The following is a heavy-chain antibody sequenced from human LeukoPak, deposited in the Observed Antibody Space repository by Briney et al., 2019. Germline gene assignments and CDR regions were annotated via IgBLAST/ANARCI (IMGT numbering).Heavy chain of an antibody. CDR1: GGSISSYY. Sequence: ASETLSLTCTVSGGSISSYYWSWIRQPPGKGLEWIGYIYYSGSTNYNPPLKSRVTISVDTSKNQFSLKLSSVTAADTAVYYCARFGYGSGSYSADYWGQGTLVTVSS. CDR2: IYYSGST. J-gene: IGHJ4*02. V-gene: IGHV4-59*08. CDR3: ARFGYGSGSYSADY. D-gene: IGHD3-10*01.